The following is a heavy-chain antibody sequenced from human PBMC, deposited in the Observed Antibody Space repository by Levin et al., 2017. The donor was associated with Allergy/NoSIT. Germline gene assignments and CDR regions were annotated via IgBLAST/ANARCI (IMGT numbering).Heavy chain of an antibody. Sequence: ASVKVSCTVSGYTLSDLSMHWVRQAPGKGLEWMGGFDPEDGETIYAQQFQGRVTMTEDTSTDTAYMELSSLRSEDTAVYYCATGVWFADTRGHWGQGTLVTVSS. V-gene: IGHV1-24*01. CDR2: FDPEDGET. J-gene: IGHJ4*02. CDR3: ATGVWFADTRGH. D-gene: IGHD3-10*01. CDR1: GYTLSDLS.